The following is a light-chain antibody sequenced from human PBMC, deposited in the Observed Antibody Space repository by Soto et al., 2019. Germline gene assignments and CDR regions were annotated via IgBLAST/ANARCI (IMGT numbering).Light chain of an antibody. CDR1: QSVDSNY. CDR3: QQYEKWPPSIT. CDR2: GAT. V-gene: IGKV3-20*01. J-gene: IGKJ5*01. Sequence: EIVLTQSPGTLSLSPGEEATLSWMASQSVDSNYLAWYQQKAGQTPRLIIYGATGRADGIPHRFSGSGFGTDFTLTISKVEPEDFAVDYCQQYEKWPPSITFGQGTRLEIK.